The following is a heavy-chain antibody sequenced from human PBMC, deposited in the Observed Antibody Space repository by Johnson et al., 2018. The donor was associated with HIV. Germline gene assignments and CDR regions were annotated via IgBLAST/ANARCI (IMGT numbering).Heavy chain of an antibody. CDR3: AKDIGDGYNRWGGLDI. CDR1: GFTFSSYG. J-gene: IGHJ3*02. Sequence: QVQLVESGGGLVQPGRSLRLSCAASGFTFSSYGMHWVRQAPGKGLKWVALISYDGSNKYYTDSVKGRFTISRDNSKNTMYLQMNSLRAEDTAVYYCAKDIGDGYNRWGGLDIWGQGTMVTVSS. D-gene: IGHD5-24*01. V-gene: IGHV3-30*18. CDR2: ISYDGSNK.